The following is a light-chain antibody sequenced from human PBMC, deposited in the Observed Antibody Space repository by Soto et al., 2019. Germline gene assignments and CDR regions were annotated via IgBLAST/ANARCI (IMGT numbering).Light chain of an antibody. Sequence: IQLTQSPSSLSASVGDRVTITCRASQGISSYLAWYQQKPGEAPKVLIYAASNLRSGVPSRFSGSGSGADFSLTISSLQPEDVATYYCKQSRSFPLTFGGGTKV. J-gene: IGKJ4*01. CDR3: KQSRSFPLT. CDR1: QGISSY. CDR2: AAS. V-gene: IGKV1-9*01.